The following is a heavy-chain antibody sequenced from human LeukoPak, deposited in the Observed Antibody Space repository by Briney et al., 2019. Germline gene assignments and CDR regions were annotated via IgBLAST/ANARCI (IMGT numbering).Heavy chain of an antibody. Sequence: GGSLRLSCAASGFTFSSYWMSWVRHAPGKGLEWVANIKQDGSEKYYVDSVKGRFTISRDNAKNSLYLQMNSLRAEDTAVYYCAREKTTVTTPWFDPWGQGTLVTVSS. CDR2: IKQDGSEK. J-gene: IGHJ5*02. CDR1: GFTFSSYW. D-gene: IGHD4-17*01. CDR3: AREKTTVTTPWFDP. V-gene: IGHV3-7*01.